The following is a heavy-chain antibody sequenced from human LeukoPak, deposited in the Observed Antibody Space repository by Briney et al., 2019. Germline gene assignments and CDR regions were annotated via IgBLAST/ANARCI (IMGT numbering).Heavy chain of an antibody. Sequence: TSETLSLTCTVSGGSISSSSYYWGWIRQLPGKGLEWIGSIYYSGSTYYNPSLKSRVTISVDTSKNQFSLKLSSVTAADTAVYYCARGLLRFDPWGQGTLVTVSS. D-gene: IGHD3-22*01. CDR1: GGSISSSSYY. J-gene: IGHJ5*02. CDR3: ARGLLRFDP. V-gene: IGHV4-39*01. CDR2: IYYSGST.